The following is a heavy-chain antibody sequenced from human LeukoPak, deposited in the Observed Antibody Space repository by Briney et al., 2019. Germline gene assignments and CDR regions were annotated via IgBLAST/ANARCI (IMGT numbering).Heavy chain of an antibody. Sequence: SETLSLTCTVSGGSISSYYWSWIRQPPGKGLEWIGYIYYSGSTNYNPSLESRVTISVDTSKNQFSLKLSSVTAADTAVYYCARDEGWTFDYWGQGTLVTVSS. D-gene: IGHD6-19*01. CDR1: GGSISSYY. V-gene: IGHV4-59*01. CDR3: ARDEGWTFDY. CDR2: IYYSGST. J-gene: IGHJ4*02.